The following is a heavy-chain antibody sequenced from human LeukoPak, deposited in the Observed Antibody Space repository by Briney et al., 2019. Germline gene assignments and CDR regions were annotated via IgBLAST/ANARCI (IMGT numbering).Heavy chain of an antibody. J-gene: IGHJ4*02. V-gene: IGHV3-30*18. D-gene: IGHD3-22*01. CDR1: GFTFSSYG. CDR3: AKDRGVAMIVVVITPPDY. CDR2: ISYDGSNK. Sequence: GGSLRLSCAASGFTFSSYGMHWVRQAPGKGLEWVAVISYDGSNKYYADSVKGRFTISRDNSKNTLYLQMNSLRAEDTAVYYCAKDRGVAMIVVVITPPDYWGQGTLVTVSS.